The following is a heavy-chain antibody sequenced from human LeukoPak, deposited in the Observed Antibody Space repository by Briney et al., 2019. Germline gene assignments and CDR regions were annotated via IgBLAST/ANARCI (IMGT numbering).Heavy chain of an antibody. D-gene: IGHD4-17*01. Sequence: PSETLSLTCTVSGGSINSGSYYWSWIRQPAGKGLEWIGRIYTSGSTNYNPSLKTRVTMSVDTSKNQFSLKLGSVTAADTAVYYCARGPLTMTRGFDPWGQGTLVTVSS. CDR2: IYTSGST. CDR1: GGSINSGSYY. CDR3: ARGPLTMTRGFDP. J-gene: IGHJ5*02. V-gene: IGHV4-61*02.